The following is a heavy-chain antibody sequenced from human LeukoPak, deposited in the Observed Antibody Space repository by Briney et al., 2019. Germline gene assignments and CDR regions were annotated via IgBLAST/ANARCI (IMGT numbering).Heavy chain of an antibody. CDR2: IDPSDSLT. V-gene: IGHV5-10-1*01. CDR1: GYNFMNYS. J-gene: IGHJ5*02. Sequence: GESLKISGKGSGYNFMNYSIGGARQVPGKGLEGMGRIDPSDSLTTTNPSFQGRVPISVDQSLNLAYLQWRSLEGSDTAIYYCARRRTEVREDLIYSRFDPWGEGTLV. D-gene: IGHD3-10*01. CDR3: ARRRTEVREDLIYSRFDP.